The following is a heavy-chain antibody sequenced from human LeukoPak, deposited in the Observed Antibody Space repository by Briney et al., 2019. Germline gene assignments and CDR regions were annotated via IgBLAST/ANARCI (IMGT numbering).Heavy chain of an antibody. Sequence: SETLSLTCTVSGGSISSYYWSWIRQPPGKGLEWIGYIYYSGSTNYNPSLKSRVTISVDTSKNQFSLKLSSVTAADTAVYYCAGGVVRGVIGYSWFDPWGQGTLVTVSS. V-gene: IGHV4-59*01. J-gene: IGHJ5*02. D-gene: IGHD3-10*01. CDR3: AGGVVRGVIGYSWFDP. CDR1: GGSISSYY. CDR2: IYYSGST.